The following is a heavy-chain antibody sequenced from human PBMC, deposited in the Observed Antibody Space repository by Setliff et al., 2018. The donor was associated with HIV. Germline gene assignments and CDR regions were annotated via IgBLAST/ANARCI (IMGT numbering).Heavy chain of an antibody. Sequence: KTSETLSLTCTVSGGSINRSRYYWGWIRQPPGKGLEWIGSIYYSGSTYQNPSLKSRVTISVDTSKNQFSLKLSSVTAADTAVYYCARRNYDILTGFYSGLGWGQGTLVTVSS. D-gene: IGHD3-9*01. CDR2: IYYSGST. V-gene: IGHV4-39*01. CDR3: ARRNYDILTGFYSGLG. J-gene: IGHJ4*02. CDR1: GGSINRSRYY.